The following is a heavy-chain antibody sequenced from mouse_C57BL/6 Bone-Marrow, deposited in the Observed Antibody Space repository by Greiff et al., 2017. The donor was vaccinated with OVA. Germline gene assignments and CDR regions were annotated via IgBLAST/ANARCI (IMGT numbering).Heavy chain of an antibody. J-gene: IGHJ2*01. V-gene: IGHV6-6*01. D-gene: IGHD1-1*01. Sequence: DVKLVESGGGLVQPGGSMKLSCAASGFTFSDAWMDWVRQSPEKGLEWVAEIRNKANNHAKYYAESVKGRFTISRDESKSSVYLQMNSLIAEDTGIYYCTRRGIGYYGSSYYFDYWGQGTTLTVSS. CDR1: GFTFSDAW. CDR2: IRNKANNHAK. CDR3: TRRGIGYYGSSYYFDY.